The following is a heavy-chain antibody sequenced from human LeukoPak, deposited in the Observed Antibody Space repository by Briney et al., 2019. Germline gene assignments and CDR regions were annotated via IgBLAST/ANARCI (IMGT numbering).Heavy chain of an antibody. CDR1: GYTFTSYD. V-gene: IGHV1-8*01. D-gene: IGHD2-15*01. CDR2: MNPNSGNT. CDR3: ARRDCSGGTCRTRVFDY. Sequence: ASVKVSCKASGYTFTSYDINWVRQAAGQGLEWMGWMNPNSGNTGYAQKFQGRVTITRNTSIDTAYMEVSSLRSEDTAVYYCARRDCSGGTCRTRVFDYWGKGTLVAVSS. J-gene: IGHJ4*02.